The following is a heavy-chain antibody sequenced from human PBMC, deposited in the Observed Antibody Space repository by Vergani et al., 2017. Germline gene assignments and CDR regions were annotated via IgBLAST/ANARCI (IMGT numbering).Heavy chain of an antibody. D-gene: IGHD6-13*01. CDR2: TWYDGNNK. CDR1: GFTFNQYG. V-gene: IGHV3-33*01. Sequence: QVQLVESGGGVVQPGRSLRLSCAASGFTFNQYGMHWVRQAPGKGLEWVAVTWYDGNNKQYADSVKGRFTISRDNSKSTMYLQMNSLRDEDTAVYYCARVEAAGPRYNWFDPWGQGTLVTVSS. J-gene: IGHJ5*02. CDR3: ARVEAAGPRYNWFDP.